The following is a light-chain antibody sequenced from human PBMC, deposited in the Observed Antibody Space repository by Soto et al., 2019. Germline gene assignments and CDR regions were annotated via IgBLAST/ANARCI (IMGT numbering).Light chain of an antibody. CDR3: SSYAGGNNYV. Sequence: QSALTQPPSASGSPGQSVTISCTGTISDVGGYKYVSWYQQYPGKAPKLMIYAVSKRPSGVPDRFSGSKSGNTASLTVSGLQAEDEADYYCSSYAGGNNYVFGTGTKVTVL. J-gene: IGLJ1*01. CDR1: ISDVGGYKY. V-gene: IGLV2-8*01. CDR2: AVS.